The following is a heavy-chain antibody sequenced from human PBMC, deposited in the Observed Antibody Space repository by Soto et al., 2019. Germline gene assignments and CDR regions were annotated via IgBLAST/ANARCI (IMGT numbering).Heavy chain of an antibody. V-gene: IGHV3-30*18. J-gene: IGHJ4*02. D-gene: IGHD4-17*01. Sequence: GGSLRLSCAASGFTFSSYGMHWVRQAPGKGLEWVAVISYDGSNKYYADSVKGRFTISRDNSKNTLYLQMNSLRAEDTAVYYCAKSYGDYVGYYFDYWGQGTLVTVSS. CDR2: ISYDGSNK. CDR1: GFTFSSYG. CDR3: AKSYGDYVGYYFDY.